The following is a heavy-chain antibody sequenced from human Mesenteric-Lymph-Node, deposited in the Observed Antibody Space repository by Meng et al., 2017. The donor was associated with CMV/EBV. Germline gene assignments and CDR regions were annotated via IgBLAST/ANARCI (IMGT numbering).Heavy chain of an antibody. CDR2: INPNSGGT. CDR3: ARSGLIRFGELYWFDP. CDR1: YTFTGYY. Sequence: YTFTGYYMHWVRQAPGQGLEWMGRINPNSGGTNYAQKFQGRVTMTRDTSISTAYMELSRLRSDDTAVYYCARSGLIRFGELYWFDPWGPGTLVTVSS. V-gene: IGHV1-2*06. J-gene: IGHJ5*02. D-gene: IGHD3-10*01.